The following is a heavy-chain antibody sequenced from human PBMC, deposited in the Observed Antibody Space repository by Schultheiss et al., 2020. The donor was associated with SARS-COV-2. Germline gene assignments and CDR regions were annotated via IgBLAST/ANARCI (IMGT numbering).Heavy chain of an antibody. CDR1: GGSVSSGSYY. Sequence: SETLSLTCTVSGGSVSSGSYYWSWIRQPPGKGLEWIGYIYYSGSTYYNPSLKSRVTISVDTSKNQFSLKLSSVTAADTAVYYCARGYYDFWSGYYTDYYYYYMDVWGKGTTVTVSS. V-gene: IGHV4-61*01. CDR3: ARGYYDFWSGYYTDYYYYYMDV. J-gene: IGHJ6*03. D-gene: IGHD3-3*01. CDR2: IYYSGST.